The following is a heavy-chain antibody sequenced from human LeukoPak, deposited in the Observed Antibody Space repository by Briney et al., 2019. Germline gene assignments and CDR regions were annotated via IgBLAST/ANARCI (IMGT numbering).Heavy chain of an antibody. V-gene: IGHV1-69*04. Sequence: GASVKVSCKASGGTFSSYAISWVRQAPGQGLEWMGRIIPILGIANYAQKFQGRVTITVDKSTSTAYMELSSLRSEDTAVYYCASDTAMVRSLDYWGQGTLVTVSS. CDR2: IIPILGIA. J-gene: IGHJ4*02. CDR1: GGTFSSYA. CDR3: ASDTAMVRSLDY. D-gene: IGHD5-18*01.